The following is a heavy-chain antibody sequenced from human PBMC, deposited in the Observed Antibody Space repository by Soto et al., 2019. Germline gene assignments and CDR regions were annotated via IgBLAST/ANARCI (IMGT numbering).Heavy chain of an antibody. J-gene: IGHJ4*02. D-gene: IGHD2-15*01. CDR1: GFTFSSHA. V-gene: IGHV3-23*01. CDR3: AKRRGAGGHFDY. Sequence: GGSLRLSCAASGFTFSSHAMGWVRQGPGKGLEWVVVVSSGGSTHYADSVRGRFTISRDNSKNTLSLQMNSLTAEDTAVYFCAKRRGAGGHFDYWGQGALVTVSS. CDR2: VSSGGST.